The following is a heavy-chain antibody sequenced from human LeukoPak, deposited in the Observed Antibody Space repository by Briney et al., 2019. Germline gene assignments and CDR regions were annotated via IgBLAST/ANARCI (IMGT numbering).Heavy chain of an antibody. CDR3: ARAYCGGDCYSNWFDP. CDR1: GYAFTSYG. V-gene: IGHV1-18*01. J-gene: IGHJ5*02. CDR2: ISAYNGNT. D-gene: IGHD2-21*02. Sequence: ASVKVSCKASGYAFTSYGISWVRQAPGQGLEWMGWISAYNGNTNYAQKLQGRVTMTTDTSTSTAYMELRSLRSDDTAVYYCARAYCGGDCYSNWFDPWGQGTLVTVSS.